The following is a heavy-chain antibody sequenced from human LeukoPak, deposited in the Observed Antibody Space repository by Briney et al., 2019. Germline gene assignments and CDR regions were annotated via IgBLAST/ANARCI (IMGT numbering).Heavy chain of an antibody. V-gene: IGHV3-30*04. J-gene: IGHJ3*02. CDR3: ARGKWLVTGQDAFDI. CDR1: GFTFSSYA. D-gene: IGHD6-19*01. CDR2: ISYDGSNE. Sequence: GGSLRLSCAASGFTFSSYAMHWVRQAPGKGLEWVAIISYDGSNEYYADSVKGRFTISRDNSKNTLYLQMNSLRAADTAVYYCARGKWLVTGQDAFDIWGQGTMVTVSS.